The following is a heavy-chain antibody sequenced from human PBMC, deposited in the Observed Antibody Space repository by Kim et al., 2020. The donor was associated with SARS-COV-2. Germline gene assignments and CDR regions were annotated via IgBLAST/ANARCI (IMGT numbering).Heavy chain of an antibody. J-gene: IGHJ4*02. D-gene: IGHD2-2*01. Sequence: TPSLKSRVTISVDTSKNQFSLKLSSVTAADTAVYYCAREGIVVVPAAMTVWGQGTLVTVSS. V-gene: IGHV4-34*01. CDR3: AREGIVVVPAAMTV.